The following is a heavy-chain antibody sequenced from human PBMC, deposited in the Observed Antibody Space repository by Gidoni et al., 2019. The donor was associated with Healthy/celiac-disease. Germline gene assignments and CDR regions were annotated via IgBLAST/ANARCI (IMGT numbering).Heavy chain of an antibody. J-gene: IGHJ5*02. D-gene: IGHD1-1*01. V-gene: IGHV3-72*01. CDR2: TRNKANSYTT. CDR1: GFTFSDHY. Sequence: EVQLVESGGGLVQPGGSLRLSCAASGFTFSDHYMDWVRQAPGKGLEWVGRTRNKANSYTTEYAASVKGRFNISRDDSKNSLYLQMNSLKTEDTAVYYCARVVPDDLHNWFDPWGQGTLVTVSS. CDR3: ARVVPDDLHNWFDP.